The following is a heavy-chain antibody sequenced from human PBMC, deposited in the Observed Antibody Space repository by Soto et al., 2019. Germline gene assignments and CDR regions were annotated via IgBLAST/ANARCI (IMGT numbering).Heavy chain of an antibody. J-gene: IGHJ4*02. CDR2: ISGSGGSA. V-gene: IGHV3-23*01. Sequence: GGSLRLSCTASGFTFSSYAMSWVRQAPGKGLEWVSAISGSGGSAYNADSVKGRFTISRDNSKNTLYLQMNSLRAEDTAVYYCAKSAGKQLVPDYWGQGTLVTVSS. CDR1: GFTFSSYA. D-gene: IGHD6-13*01. CDR3: AKSAGKQLVPDY.